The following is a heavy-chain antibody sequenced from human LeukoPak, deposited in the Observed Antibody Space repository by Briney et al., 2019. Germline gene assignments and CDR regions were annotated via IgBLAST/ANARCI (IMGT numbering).Heavy chain of an antibody. J-gene: IGHJ3*02. Sequence: PSETLSLTCTVSGGSISSYYWSWIRQPPGKGLEWIGYIYYSGSTNYNTSLKSRVTISVDTSKNQFSLKLSSVTAADTAVYYCARLPPSSGWYPGAFDIWGQGTMVTVSS. CDR2: IYYSGST. D-gene: IGHD6-19*01. CDR3: ARLPPSSGWYPGAFDI. CDR1: GGSISSYY. V-gene: IGHV4-59*08.